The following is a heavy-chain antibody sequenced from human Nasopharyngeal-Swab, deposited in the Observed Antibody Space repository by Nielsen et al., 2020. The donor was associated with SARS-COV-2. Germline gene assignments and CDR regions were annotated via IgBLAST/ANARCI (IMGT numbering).Heavy chain of an antibody. J-gene: IGHJ2*01. V-gene: IGHV3-30-3*01. CDR3: ASAYGGSYWYFDL. CDR1: GFTFSSYA. D-gene: IGHD4-23*01. CDR2: ISYDGSNK. Sequence: SLKISCAASGFTFSSYAMHWVRQAPGKGLEWVAVISYDGSNKYYADSMKGRFTISRDNSKNTLYLQMNSLRADDTAVYYCASAYGGSYWYFDLWGRGTLVTVSS.